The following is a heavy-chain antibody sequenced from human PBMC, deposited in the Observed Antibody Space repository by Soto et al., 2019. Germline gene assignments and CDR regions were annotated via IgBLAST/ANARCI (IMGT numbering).Heavy chain of an antibody. CDR1: GGSISSGGYY. V-gene: IGHV4-31*03. D-gene: IGHD3-16*01. Sequence: PSETLSLTCTVSGGSISSGGYYWSWIRQHPGKGLEWIGYIYYSGSTYYNPSLKSRVTISVDTSKNQFSLKLSSVTAADTAVYYCERVSEGGSCGVVNDAFDIWGQGTMVTVSS. J-gene: IGHJ3*02. CDR3: ERVSEGGSCGVVNDAFDI. CDR2: IYYSGST.